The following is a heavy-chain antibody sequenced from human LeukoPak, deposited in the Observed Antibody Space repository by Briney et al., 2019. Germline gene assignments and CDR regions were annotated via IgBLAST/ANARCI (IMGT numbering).Heavy chain of an antibody. CDR1: GFTFSSYG. CDR2: ISYDGSNK. J-gene: IGHJ6*02. D-gene: IGHD2-2*02. CDR3: AKDSLDIVVVPAAIPHYYYGMDV. Sequence: SGGSLRLSCAASGFTFSSYGMHWVRQAPGKGLGWVAVISYDGSNKYYADSVKGRFTISRDNSKNTLYLQMNSLRAEDTAVYYCAKDSLDIVVVPAAIPHYYYGMDVWGQGTTVTVSS. V-gene: IGHV3-30*18.